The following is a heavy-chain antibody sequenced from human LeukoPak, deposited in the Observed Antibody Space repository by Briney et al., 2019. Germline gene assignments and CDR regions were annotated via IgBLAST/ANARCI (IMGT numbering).Heavy chain of an antibody. J-gene: IGHJ4*02. Sequence: QSGGSLRLSCAASGFTVSSNYMSWVRQAPGKGLEWVSVIYTDGNTYYADSVKDRFTISRDNSKNTLYFQMNSLRAEDTAVYYCATHSGGNWGQGTLVTVSS. CDR3: ATHSGGN. V-gene: IGHV3-66*01. D-gene: IGHD3-16*01. CDR1: GFTVSSNY. CDR2: IYTDGNT.